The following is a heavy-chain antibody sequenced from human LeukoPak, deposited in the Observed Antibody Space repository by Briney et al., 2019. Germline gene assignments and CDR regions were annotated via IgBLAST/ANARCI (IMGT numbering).Heavy chain of an antibody. D-gene: IGHD1-26*01. J-gene: IGHJ4*02. Sequence: SETLSLTCAVYGGSFSGYYWSWIRRPPGKGLEWIGDINHSGSTNYNPSLKSRVTISVDTSKNQFSLKLSSVTAADTAVYYCARSVGRPAFDYWGQGTLVTVSS. CDR2: INHSGST. CDR1: GGSFSGYY. V-gene: IGHV4-34*01. CDR3: ARSVGRPAFDY.